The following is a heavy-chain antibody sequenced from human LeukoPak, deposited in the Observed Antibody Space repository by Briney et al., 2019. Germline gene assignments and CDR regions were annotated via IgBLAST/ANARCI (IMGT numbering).Heavy chain of an antibody. D-gene: IGHD2-2*02. CDR3: ARAWCSSTSCYNYYYYGMDV. CDR2: ISSSSSYI. J-gene: IGHJ6*02. Sequence: GGSLRLSCAASGFTFSSYSMNWVRQAPGKGLEWVSSISSSSSYICYADSAKGRFTISRDNAKNSLYLQMNSLRAEDTAVYYCARAWCSSTSCYNYYYYGMDVWGQGTTVTVSS. CDR1: GFTFSSYS. V-gene: IGHV3-21*01.